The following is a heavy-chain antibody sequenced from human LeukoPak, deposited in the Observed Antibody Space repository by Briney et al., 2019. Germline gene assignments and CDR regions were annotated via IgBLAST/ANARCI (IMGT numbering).Heavy chain of an antibody. CDR1: GGTFSSYA. J-gene: IGHJ3*02. Sequence: GASVKVSCKASGGTFSSYAISWVRQAPGQGLEWMGRIIPILGIANYAQKFQGRVTITADKSTSTAYMELSSLRSEDTAVYYCARDVPDIVVLSDVVPDAFDIWGQGTMVTVSS. D-gene: IGHD2-2*02. V-gene: IGHV1-69*04. CDR3: ARDVPDIVVLSDVVPDAFDI. CDR2: IIPILGIA.